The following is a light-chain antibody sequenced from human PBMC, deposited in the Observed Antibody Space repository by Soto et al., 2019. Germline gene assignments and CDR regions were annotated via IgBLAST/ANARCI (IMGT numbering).Light chain of an antibody. J-gene: IGKJ2*01. CDR1: QSVSSS. CDR3: QQRSNWPRT. CDR2: DAS. Sequence: EIVLTQSPATLSLSPGERATLSCRASQSVSSSLGWYQQKPGQAPRLLIYDASNRATGIPARFSGSGSGREFTLTISSLEPEDFAVYYCQQRSNWPRTFGQGTKLEIK. V-gene: IGKV3-11*02.